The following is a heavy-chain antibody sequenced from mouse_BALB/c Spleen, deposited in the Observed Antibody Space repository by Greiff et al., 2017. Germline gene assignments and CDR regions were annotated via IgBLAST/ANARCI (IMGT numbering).Heavy chain of an antibody. D-gene: IGHD2-10*02. V-gene: IGHV3-2*02. CDR2: ISYSGST. J-gene: IGHJ4*01. CDR1: GYSITSDYA. CDR3: ARSQYGNYLDYAMDY. Sequence: EVQGVESGPGLVKPSQSLSLTCTVTGYSITSDYAWNWIRQSPGNKLECMGYISYSGSTSYNPSLKSRISITRDTSKNQFFLQLNSVTTEDTATYYCARSQYGNYLDYAMDYWGQGTSVTVSS.